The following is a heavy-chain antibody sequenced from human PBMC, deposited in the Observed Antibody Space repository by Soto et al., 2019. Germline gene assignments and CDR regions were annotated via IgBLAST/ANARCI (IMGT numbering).Heavy chain of an antibody. CDR2: ISSSGGST. J-gene: IGHJ4*02. V-gene: IGHV3-23*01. Sequence: EVQLLESGGGLVQPGGSLRLSCAASGFTFSSYTMSWVRQGPGKGLEWVSGISSSGGSTVYADSVKGRFTISRDNFKNTVYLQMNSLRAEDTAVYYCAKGWGDYWGQGTPVTVSS. CDR3: AKGWGDY. D-gene: IGHD7-27*01. CDR1: GFTFSSYT.